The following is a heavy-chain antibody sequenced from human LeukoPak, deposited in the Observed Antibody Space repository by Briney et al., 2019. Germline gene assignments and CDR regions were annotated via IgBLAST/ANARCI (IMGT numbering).Heavy chain of an antibody. CDR1: GYTFTSYY. CDR3: ARRGGYPKYYFDY. V-gene: IGHV1-46*01. J-gene: IGHJ4*02. D-gene: IGHD3-22*01. CDR2: INPSGGST. Sequence: ASVKVSCKASGYTFTSYYMHWVRQAPGQGLEWMGIINPSGGSTSYAQKFQGRVTMTTDTSTSTAYMELRSLRSDDTAVYYCARRGGYPKYYFDYWGQGTLVTVSS.